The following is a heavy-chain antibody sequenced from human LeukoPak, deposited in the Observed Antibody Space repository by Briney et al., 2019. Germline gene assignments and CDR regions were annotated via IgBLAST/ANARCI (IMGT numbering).Heavy chain of an antibody. CDR2: IIPIFGTA. CDR1: GGTFSSYA. V-gene: IGHV1-69*05. J-gene: IGHJ4*02. Sequence: GASVKVSCKASGGTFSSYAISWVRQAPGQGLEWMGRIIPIFGTANYAQKFQGRVTITTDESTSTAYMELSSLRSEDAAVYYCARGSYSSGYSGYWGQGTLVTVSS. CDR3: ARGSYSSGYSGY. D-gene: IGHD3-22*01.